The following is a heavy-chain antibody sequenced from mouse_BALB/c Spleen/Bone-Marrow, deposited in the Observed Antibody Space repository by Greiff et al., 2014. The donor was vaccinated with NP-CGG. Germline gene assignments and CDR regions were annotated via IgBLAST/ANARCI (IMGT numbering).Heavy chain of an antibody. Sequence: VQLKESGGGLVQPGGSRNLSCAASGFTFSSFGMHWVRQAPERGLEWVAYISSGSSTIFYADTVKGRFTISRDNPKNTAFLQMTSLRSEDTAMYYCTRGGNWEDFDYWGQGTTLTVSS. CDR3: TRGGNWEDFDY. CDR1: GFTFSSFG. V-gene: IGHV5-17*02. CDR2: ISSGSSTI. D-gene: IGHD4-1*01. J-gene: IGHJ2*01.